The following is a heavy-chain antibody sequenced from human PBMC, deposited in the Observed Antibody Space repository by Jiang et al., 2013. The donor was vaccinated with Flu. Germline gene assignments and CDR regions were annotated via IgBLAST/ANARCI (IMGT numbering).Heavy chain of an antibody. V-gene: IGHV4-59*01. CDR3: ARADLVVTASPLFDY. J-gene: IGHJ4*02. Sequence: GPGLVKPSETLSLTCTVSGGSISDYYWSWIRQPPGKGLEWIGHFSHSGSTNYNASFKSRVTISVDLSRNQFSLKLTSVNAADTAVYYCARADLVVTASPLFDYVGPGNPGHRLL. D-gene: IGHD2-21*02. CDR1: GGSISDYY. CDR2: FSHSGST.